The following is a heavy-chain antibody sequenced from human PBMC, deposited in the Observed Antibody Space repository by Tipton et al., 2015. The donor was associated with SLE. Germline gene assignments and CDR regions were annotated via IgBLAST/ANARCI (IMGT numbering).Heavy chain of an antibody. CDR2: ISSSSSYI. Sequence: GSLRLSCAASGFTFSSYSMNWVRQAPGKGLEWVSSISSSSSYIYYADSVKGRFTISRDNAKNSLYLQMNSLRAEDTAVYYCARDRGVSCYFYGMDVWGQGTTVTVSS. V-gene: IGHV3-21*03. D-gene: IGHD3-10*01. CDR1: GFTFSSYS. CDR3: ARDRGVSCYFYGMDV. J-gene: IGHJ6*02.